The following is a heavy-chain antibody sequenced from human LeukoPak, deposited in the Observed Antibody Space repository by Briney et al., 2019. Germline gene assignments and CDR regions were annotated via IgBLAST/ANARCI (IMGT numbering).Heavy chain of an antibody. V-gene: IGHV3-43D*03. Sequence: HPGGSLRLSCAASGFSFEEYVMHWVRQVPGKGLEWVSVISVDGGSSYYVDSVKGRFTISRDNSKNSLYLQMNSLRPEDTALYYCAKLGGYCSAGSCRHDPDIDYWGQGTLVTVSS. CDR2: ISVDGGSS. CDR3: AKLGGYCSAGSCRHDPDIDY. D-gene: IGHD2-15*01. CDR1: GFSFEEYV. J-gene: IGHJ4*02.